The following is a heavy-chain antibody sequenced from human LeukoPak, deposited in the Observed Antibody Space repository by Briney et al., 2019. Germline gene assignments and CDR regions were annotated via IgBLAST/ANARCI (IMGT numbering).Heavy chain of an antibody. Sequence: GESLRLSCAASGFTFSRYSMNWVRQAPGKGLEWVSSISSSSSDIYYAESVKGRFTISRDSAKNLLYLQMNSLRAEDTAVYYCARDGYYGSGSYYNYFDYWGQGTLVTVSS. V-gene: IGHV3-21*06. CDR2: ISSSSSDI. CDR1: GFTFSRYS. CDR3: ARDGYYGSGSYYNYFDY. D-gene: IGHD3-10*01. J-gene: IGHJ4*02.